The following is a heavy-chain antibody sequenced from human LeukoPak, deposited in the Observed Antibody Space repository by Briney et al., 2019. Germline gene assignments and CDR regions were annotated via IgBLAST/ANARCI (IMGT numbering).Heavy chain of an antibody. CDR2: IIPIFGTA. V-gene: IGHV1-69*05. CDR1: GGTFSSYA. J-gene: IGHJ4*02. CDR3: ARSYCSSTSCYRAPAGFDY. Sequence: SVKVSCKASGGTFSSYAISWVRQAPGQGLEWMGGIIPIFGTANYAQKFQGRVTITTDESTSTAYMELSSLRSEDTAVYYCARSYCSSTSCYRAPAGFDYWGQGTLVTVSS. D-gene: IGHD2-2*01.